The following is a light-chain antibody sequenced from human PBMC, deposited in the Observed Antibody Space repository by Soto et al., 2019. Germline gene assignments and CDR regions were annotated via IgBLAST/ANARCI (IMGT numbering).Light chain of an antibody. J-gene: IGLJ2*01. CDR3: GEPTSSHVL. CDR2: DGT. Sequence: QSALTQPASVSGSPGQSVTISCTATNSNFGSYNLVSWYQQLPGKAPQLLIYDGTSRPSGISSRFSGSRSGNPASLAISGVEADDESYQSCGEPTSSHVLFGGGTKLTVL. CDR1: NSNFGSYNL. V-gene: IGLV2-23*01.